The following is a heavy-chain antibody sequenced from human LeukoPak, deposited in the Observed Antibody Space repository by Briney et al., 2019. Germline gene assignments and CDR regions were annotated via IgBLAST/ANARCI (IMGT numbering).Heavy chain of an antibody. Sequence: ASVKVSCKASGYTFTGYYMHWVRQAPGQGLEWMGRINPNSGGTNYAQKFQGRVTMTRDTSISTAYMELSRLRSDDTAVYYCARVRSPIAVAGTGFDYWGQGTLVTVSS. D-gene: IGHD6-19*01. CDR2: INPNSGGT. CDR1: GYTFTGYY. V-gene: IGHV1-2*06. J-gene: IGHJ4*02. CDR3: ARVRSPIAVAGTGFDY.